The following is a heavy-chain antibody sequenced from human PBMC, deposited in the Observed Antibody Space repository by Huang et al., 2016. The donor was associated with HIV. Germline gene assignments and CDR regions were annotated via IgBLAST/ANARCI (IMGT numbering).Heavy chain of an antibody. D-gene: IGHD3-10*01. CDR2: ISYSVST. Sequence: QLQLQESGPGLVKPSETLSLTCTVSGGSIRSDTYYWGWIRQPPGKGLEWIGSISYSVSTYYTPALKRRVTITVDTSKNHFSLRMRSVTAADTAVYYCARLPGSITMIRGVITDPYWGQGTLVTVSS. CDR1: GGSIRSDTYY. V-gene: IGHV4-39*02. CDR3: ARLPGSITMIRGVITDPY. J-gene: IGHJ4*02.